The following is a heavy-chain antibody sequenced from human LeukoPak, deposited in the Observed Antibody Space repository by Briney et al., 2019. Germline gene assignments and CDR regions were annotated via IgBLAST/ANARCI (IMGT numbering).Heavy chain of an antibody. V-gene: IGHV1-69*13. CDR2: IIPIFGTA. CDR1: GGTFSSYA. D-gene: IGHD3-22*01. Sequence: SVKVSCKASGGTFSSYAISWVRQAPGQGLEWMGGIIPIFGTANYAQRFQGRVTITADESTSTAYMELSSLRSEDTAVYYCARGLEDYYDSSGPYHDAFDIWGQGTMVTVSS. J-gene: IGHJ3*02. CDR3: ARGLEDYYDSSGPYHDAFDI.